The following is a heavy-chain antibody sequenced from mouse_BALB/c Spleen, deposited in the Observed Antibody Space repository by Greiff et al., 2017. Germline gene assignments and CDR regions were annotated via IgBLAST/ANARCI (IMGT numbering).Heavy chain of an antibody. V-gene: IGHV5-12-2*01. J-gene: IGHJ2*01. D-gene: IGHD1-1*01. CDR2: ISNGGGST. CDR3: ARHRDYGSSYYFDY. Sequence: EVQVVESGGGLVQPGGSLKLSCAASGFTFSSYTMSWVRQTPEKRLEWVAYISNGGGSTYYPDTVKGRFTISRDNAKNTLYLQMSSLKSEDTAMYYCARHRDYGSSYYFDYWGQGTTLTVSS. CDR1: GFTFSSYT.